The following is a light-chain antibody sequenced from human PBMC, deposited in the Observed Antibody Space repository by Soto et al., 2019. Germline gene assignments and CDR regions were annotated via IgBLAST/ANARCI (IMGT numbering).Light chain of an antibody. CDR3: QQAASFPIT. V-gene: IGKV1-12*01. CDR2: TAS. J-gene: IGKJ5*01. Sequence: DIQMTQSPSSVSASVGDRVTITCRASQGVSTWLAWYQQKPGKAPNLLIYTASSLQSWVPSRFSGSGSGTDFTLTINGLQPEDFATYYCQQAASFPITFGQGTRLEIK. CDR1: QGVSTW.